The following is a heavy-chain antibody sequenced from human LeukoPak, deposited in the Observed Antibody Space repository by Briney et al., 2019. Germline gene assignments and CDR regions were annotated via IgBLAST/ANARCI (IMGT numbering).Heavy chain of an antibody. D-gene: IGHD4-17*01. CDR2: INHRGST. V-gene: IGHV4-34*01. Sequence: PSETLSLTCAVYGGSFSGYYWSWIRQPPGKGLEWIGEINHRGSTNYNPSLKSRVTISVDTSKNQFSLKLSSVTAADTAVYYCARDRWTNDYGDPHLDYWGQGTLVTVSS. CDR3: ARDRWTNDYGDPHLDY. CDR1: GGSFSGYY. J-gene: IGHJ4*02.